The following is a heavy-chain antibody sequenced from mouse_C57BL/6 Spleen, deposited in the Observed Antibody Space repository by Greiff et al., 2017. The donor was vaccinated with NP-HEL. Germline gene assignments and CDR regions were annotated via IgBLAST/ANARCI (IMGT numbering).Heavy chain of an antibody. Sequence: EVKLQQSGGGLVQPKGSLKLSCAASGFSFNTYAMNWVRQAPGKGLEWVARIRSKSNNYATYYADSVKDRFTISRDDSESMLYLQMNNLKTEDTAMYYCVRHDDYDRAYWGQGTLVTVSA. CDR3: VRHDDYDRAY. D-gene: IGHD2-4*01. CDR2: IRSKSNNYAT. V-gene: IGHV10-1*01. J-gene: IGHJ3*01. CDR1: GFSFNTYA.